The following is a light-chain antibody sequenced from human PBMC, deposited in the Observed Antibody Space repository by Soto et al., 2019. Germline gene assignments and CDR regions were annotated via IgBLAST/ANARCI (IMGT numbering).Light chain of an antibody. J-gene: IGLJ2*01. Sequence: QSVLTQPPSASGTPGQRVTISCSGSSSNIGSNTVNWYQQLPGTAPKLLMYSNNQRPSGVPDRFSGSKSGTSASLAISGLQSEDEADYDCATWDDSLNGLFGGGTKLTVL. CDR3: ATWDDSLNGL. CDR2: SNN. CDR1: SSNIGSNT. V-gene: IGLV1-44*01.